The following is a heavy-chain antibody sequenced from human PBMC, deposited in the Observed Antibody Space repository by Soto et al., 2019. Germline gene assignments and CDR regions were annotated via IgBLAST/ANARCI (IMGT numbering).Heavy chain of an antibody. J-gene: IGHJ6*02. Sequence: GGSLRLSCAASGFTFSSYAMHWVRQAPGKGLEWVAVISYDGSNKYYADSVKGRFTISRDNSKNTLYLQMNSLRAEDTAVYYCARGRDYDGMDVWGQGTTVTVSS. CDR3: ARGRDYDGMDV. V-gene: IGHV3-30-3*01. CDR2: ISYDGSNK. CDR1: GFTFSSYA.